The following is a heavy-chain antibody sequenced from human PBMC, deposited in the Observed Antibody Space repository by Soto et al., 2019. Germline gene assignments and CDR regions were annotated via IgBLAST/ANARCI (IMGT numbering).Heavy chain of an antibody. Sequence: SETLSLTCTVSGGSISNGGYYWSWVRQHPGKGLEWIGYIYYSGSTYYNPSLKSRVTISVDTSKNQFSLKLSSVTAADTAVYYCARDLSGITMVRGVTGPYYYYMDIWGKGTTVTVSS. CDR3: ARDLSGITMVRGVTGPYYYYMDI. CDR2: IYYSGST. CDR1: GGSISNGGYY. D-gene: IGHD3-10*01. J-gene: IGHJ6*03. V-gene: IGHV4-31*03.